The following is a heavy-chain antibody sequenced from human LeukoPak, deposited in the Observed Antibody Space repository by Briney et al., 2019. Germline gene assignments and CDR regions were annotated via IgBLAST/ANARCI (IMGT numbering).Heavy chain of an antibody. D-gene: IGHD4-23*01. CDR3: ARVQAYGGKGYFDY. CDR1: GGSISSYY. Sequence: SETLSLTCTVSGGSISSYYWSWIRQPPGKGLEWIGYIYYGGSTNYNPSLKSRVTISVDTSKNQFSLKLSSVTAADTAVYYCARVQAYGGKGYFDYWGQGTLVTVSS. CDR2: IYYGGST. V-gene: IGHV4-59*01. J-gene: IGHJ4*02.